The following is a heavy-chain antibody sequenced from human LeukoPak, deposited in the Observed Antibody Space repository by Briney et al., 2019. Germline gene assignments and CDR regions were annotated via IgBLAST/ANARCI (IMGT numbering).Heavy chain of an antibody. J-gene: IGHJ5*02. D-gene: IGHD6-19*01. CDR1: GYSFTSYW. V-gene: IGHV5-51*01. CDR3: ARHPYSSGWSLRSGWFDP. Sequence: GESLKISCKGSGYSFTSYWIGWVRQMPGKGLEWMGIIYPGDSDTRYSPSFQGQVTISADKSISTAYLQWSSQKASDTAMYYCARHPYSSGWSLRSGWFDPWGQGTLVTVSS. CDR2: IYPGDSDT.